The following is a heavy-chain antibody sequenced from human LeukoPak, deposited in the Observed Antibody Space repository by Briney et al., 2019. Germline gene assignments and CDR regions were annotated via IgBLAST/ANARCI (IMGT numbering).Heavy chain of an antibody. J-gene: IGHJ5*02. V-gene: IGHV1-2*06. CDR1: GYTFTGYY. CDR3: ARDRITMVRGVTTPRPDWFDP. CDR2: INPNSGGT. Sequence: ASVKVSCKASGYTFTGYYMHWVRQAPGQGLEWMGRINPNSGGTNYAQKFQGRVTMTRDTSISTAYMELSRLRSDDTAVYYCARDRITMVRGVTTPRPDWFDPWGQGTLVTVSS. D-gene: IGHD3-10*01.